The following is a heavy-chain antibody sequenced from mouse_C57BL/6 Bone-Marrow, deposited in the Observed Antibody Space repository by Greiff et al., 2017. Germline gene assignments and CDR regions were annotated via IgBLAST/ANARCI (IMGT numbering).Heavy chain of an antibody. D-gene: IGHD2-4*01. CDR1: GYTFTSYW. CDR2: IDPSDSYT. Sequence: QVQLQQPGTELVKPGASVKLSCKASGYTFTSYWMHWVKQRPGQGLEWIGEIDPSDSYTNYNQKFKGKSTLTVDKSSSTAYMQLSSLTSEDSAVYYCARLNIYYDYDGAMDYWGQGTSVTVSS. V-gene: IGHV1-69*01. CDR3: ARLNIYYDYDGAMDY. J-gene: IGHJ4*01.